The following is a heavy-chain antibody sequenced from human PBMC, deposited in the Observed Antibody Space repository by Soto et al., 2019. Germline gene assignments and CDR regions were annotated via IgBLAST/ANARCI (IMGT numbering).Heavy chain of an antibody. CDR2: IYYSGST. J-gene: IGHJ4*02. D-gene: IGHD3-22*01. CDR1: GDSISSGDYY. Sequence: SETLSLTCTVSGDSISSGDYYWSWIRQPPGKGLEWIGYIYYSGSTYYNPSLKSRVTISVDTSKNQFSLKLSSVTAADTAVYYCARPGRYYDSSGYYGYWGQGPLVTVSS. V-gene: IGHV4-30-4*01. CDR3: ARPGRYYDSSGYYGY.